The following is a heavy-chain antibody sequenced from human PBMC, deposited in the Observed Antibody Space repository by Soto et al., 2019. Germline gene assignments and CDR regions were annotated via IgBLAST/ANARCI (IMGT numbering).Heavy chain of an antibody. V-gene: IGHV3-7*01. J-gene: IGHJ4*02. CDR2: IKQDGSEK. D-gene: IGHD3-10*01. CDR3: ARDLDYYGSGSYYNTGDY. Sequence: PVGSLRLSCAASGFTFSSYWMSWVRQAPGKGLEWVANIKQDGSEKYYVDSVKGRFTISRDNAKNSLYLQMNSLRAEDTAVYYCARDLDYYGSGSYYNTGDYWGQGTLVTVS. CDR1: GFTFSSYW.